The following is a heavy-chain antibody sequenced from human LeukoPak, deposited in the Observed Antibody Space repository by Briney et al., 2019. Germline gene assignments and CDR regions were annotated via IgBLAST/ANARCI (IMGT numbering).Heavy chain of an antibody. CDR1: GFTFSYYA. D-gene: IGHD3-22*01. CDR3: ARGGIYYYDSSGPRFDY. Sequence: GGSLRLSCAASGFTFSYYAMSWVRQAPGKGLEWVSDIGGSGGTTYYADSVKGRFTISRDNPKNTVYLQMNSLGAEDTAVYYCARGGIYYYDSSGPRFDYWGQGTLVTVSS. V-gene: IGHV3-23*01. J-gene: IGHJ4*02. CDR2: IGGSGGTT.